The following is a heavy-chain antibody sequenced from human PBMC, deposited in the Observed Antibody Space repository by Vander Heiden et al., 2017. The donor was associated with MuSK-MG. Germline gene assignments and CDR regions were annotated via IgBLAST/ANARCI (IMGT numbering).Heavy chain of an antibody. V-gene: IGHV5-51*01. CDR2: IYPGDSDT. Sequence: EVQLVQSGAEVKKPGESLKISCKGSGSSFTSYWIGWVRQMSGKGLEWMGIIYPGDSDTRYSPSFQGQVTISADKSISTTYLQWSSLKASDTAMYFCARQVVPAAAGPYDYWGQGTLVTVSS. CDR1: GSSFTSYW. J-gene: IGHJ4*02. CDR3: ARQVVPAAAGPYDY. D-gene: IGHD2-2*01.